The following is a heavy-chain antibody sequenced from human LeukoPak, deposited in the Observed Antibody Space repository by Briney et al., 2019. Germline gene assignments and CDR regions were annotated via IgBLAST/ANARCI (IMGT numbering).Heavy chain of an antibody. CDR2: INHSGST. CDR1: GGSFSGYY. J-gene: IGHJ5*02. D-gene: IGHD6-13*01. CDR3: AGDYSSSWYGINWFDP. Sequence: PSETLSLTCAVYGGSFSGYYWSWIRQPPGKGLEWIGEINHSGSTNYNPSLKSRVTISVDTSKNQFSLKLSSVTAADTAVYYCAGDYSSSWYGINWFDPWGQGTLVTVSS. V-gene: IGHV4-34*01.